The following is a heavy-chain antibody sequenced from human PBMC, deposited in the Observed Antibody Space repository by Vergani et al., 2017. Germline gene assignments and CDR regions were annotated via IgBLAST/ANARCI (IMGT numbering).Heavy chain of an antibody. V-gene: IGHV3-15*02. Sequence: EVQLAESGGALVKPGESLTLSCEASGLSFANVWMSWVRQAPGKGLEWVGRIKNEIDGGAIDYAAPVKGRFTISTDDSKTKLYLRMNSLKAEDTGVYYCVTDTHRSGYYLASERLDYWGQGTLVTVSS. J-gene: IGHJ4*02. CDR2: IKNEIDGGAI. CDR3: VTDTHRSGYYLASERLDY. CDR1: GLSFANVW. D-gene: IGHD3-3*01.